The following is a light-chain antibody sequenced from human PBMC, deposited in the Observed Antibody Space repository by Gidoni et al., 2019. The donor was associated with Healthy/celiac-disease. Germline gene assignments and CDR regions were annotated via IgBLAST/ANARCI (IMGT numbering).Light chain of an antibody. Sequence: EIVLTQSPGTLSLSPGERATLSCRASHSVSSSYLAWYQQKPGQAPRLLIYCASSRATGIPDRFRCSGSGTVFTLTISRLEPEDFAVYYCQQYGSSSWTFGQGTKVEIK. CDR1: HSVSSSY. CDR2: CAS. CDR3: QQYGSSSWT. J-gene: IGKJ1*01. V-gene: IGKV3-20*01.